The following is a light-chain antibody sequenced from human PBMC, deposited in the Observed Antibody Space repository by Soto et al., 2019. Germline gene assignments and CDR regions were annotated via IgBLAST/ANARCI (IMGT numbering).Light chain of an antibody. CDR2: DAS. CDR1: PSVSNS. J-gene: IGKJ1*01. CDR3: QQYGSSLWT. V-gene: IGKV3-20*01. Sequence: ESVLTQSPATLSLSPGERATLSCRASPSVSNSLAWYQHKPGQAPRLLIYDASNRATGVPTRFSGSGSGTDFTLTISRLEPEDFAVYYCQQYGSSLWTFGQGTKVDI.